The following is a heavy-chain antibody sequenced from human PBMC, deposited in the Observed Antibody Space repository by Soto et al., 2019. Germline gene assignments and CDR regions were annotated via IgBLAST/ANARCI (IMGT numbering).Heavy chain of an antibody. CDR3: ARLWGAPAARLVH. D-gene: IGHD2-2*01. CDR1: GDSISTSSYF. Sequence: TSETLSLTCSVSGDSISTSSYFRGWIRQPPGKGLEWIATISSTGATYYSPSLESRVTISADTSQNHFSLYVRSVTAAETAVYYCARLWGAPAARLVHWGQGALVTVSS. J-gene: IGHJ5*02. CDR2: ISSTGAT. V-gene: IGHV4-39*02.